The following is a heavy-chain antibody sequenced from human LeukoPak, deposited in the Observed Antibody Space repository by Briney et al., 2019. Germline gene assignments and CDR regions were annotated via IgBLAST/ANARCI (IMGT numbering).Heavy chain of an antibody. J-gene: IGHJ6*04. CDR1: GYTFTGYY. Sequence: ASVKVSCKASGYTFTGYYMHWVRQAPGQGLEWMGWINPNSGGTNYAQKFQGRVTMTRDTSISTAYMELSRLRSDDTAVYYCARDRPEWERLRPKDVWGKGTTVTVSS. CDR3: ARDRPEWERLRPKDV. V-gene: IGHV1-2*02. D-gene: IGHD1-26*01. CDR2: INPNSGGT.